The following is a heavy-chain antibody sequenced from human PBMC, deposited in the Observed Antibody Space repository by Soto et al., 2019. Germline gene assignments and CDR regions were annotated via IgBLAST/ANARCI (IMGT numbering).Heavy chain of an antibody. D-gene: IGHD1-7*01. J-gene: IGHJ4*02. Sequence: QVQLQQSGPCLVNPSQTLSLTCTVSGDSIRSGGYYWTWIRQHPGKGLEWIGYVYHSGTTDYNPSLKGRVTISVDTSKNQFSMKLTSVTAADTAVYYCARSSNWNFFSDSWGQGTLVTVSS. CDR3: ARSSNWNFFSDS. CDR1: GDSIRSGGYY. V-gene: IGHV4-31*03. CDR2: VYHSGTT.